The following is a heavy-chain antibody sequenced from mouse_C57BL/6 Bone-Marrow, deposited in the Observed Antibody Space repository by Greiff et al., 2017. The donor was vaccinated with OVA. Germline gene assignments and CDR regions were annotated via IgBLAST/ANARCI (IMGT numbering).Heavy chain of an antibody. J-gene: IGHJ3*01. CDR3: ARWGTYYSNSAWFAY. Sequence: VQLQQSGTELVKPGASVKLSCKASGYTFTSYWMHWVKQRPGQGLEWIGNINPSNGGTNYNEKFKSKATLTVDKSSSTAYMQLSSLTSEDSAVYYCARWGTYYSNSAWFAYWGQGTLVTVSA. D-gene: IGHD2-5*01. V-gene: IGHV1-53*01. CDR1: GYTFTSYW. CDR2: INPSNGGT.